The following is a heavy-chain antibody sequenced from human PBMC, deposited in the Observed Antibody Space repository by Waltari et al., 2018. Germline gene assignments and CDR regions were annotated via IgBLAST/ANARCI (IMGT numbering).Heavy chain of an antibody. Sequence: QVQLVQSGAEVKKPGDSVKVSCKASGYTFTSYDINRVRQATVQGMEGKGWGNPNGVTTGYAQKFQCRVTITRNTSISTAYMELSSLRSEDTAVYYCARGKAGGGYWGQGTLVTVSS. CDR1: GYTFTSYD. J-gene: IGHJ4*02. CDR2: GNPNGVTT. D-gene: IGHD3-16*01. V-gene: IGHV1-8*03. CDR3: ARGKAGGGY.